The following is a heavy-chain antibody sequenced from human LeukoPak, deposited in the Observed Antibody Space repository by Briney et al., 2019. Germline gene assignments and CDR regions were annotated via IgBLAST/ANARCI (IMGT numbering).Heavy chain of an antibody. CDR3: AREYPEINYDSSGVWRGAFDI. CDR1: GYTFTGYY. V-gene: IGHV1-2*02. CDR2: INPNSGGT. Sequence: ASVKVSCKASGYTFTGYYMHWVRQAPGQGREWMGWINPNSGGTNYAQKFQGRVTMTRDTSISTAYMELSRLRSDDTAVYYCAREYPEINYDSSGVWRGAFDIWGQGTMVTVSS. J-gene: IGHJ3*02. D-gene: IGHD3-22*01.